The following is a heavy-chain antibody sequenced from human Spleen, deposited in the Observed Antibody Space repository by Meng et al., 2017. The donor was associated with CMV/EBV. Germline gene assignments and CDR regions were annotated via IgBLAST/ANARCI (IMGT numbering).Heavy chain of an antibody. CDR2: IYYSGST. V-gene: IGHV4-38-2*01. J-gene: IGHJ4*02. CDR1: GFTFSSYA. CDR3: ARHGGSVEQLWLH. Sequence: GSLRLSCAASGFTFSSYAMSWVRQAPGKGLEWIGSIYYSGSTSHNPSRRSRVTMSVDTSKSQFSLRLSSVTAADTAVYCCARHGGSVEQLWLHWGQGTLVTVSS. D-gene: IGHD5-18*01.